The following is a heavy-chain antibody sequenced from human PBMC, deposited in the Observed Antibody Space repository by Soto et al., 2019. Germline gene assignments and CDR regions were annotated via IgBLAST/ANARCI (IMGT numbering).Heavy chain of an antibody. CDR2: IHHSGYT. CDR1: GDSVSSGSHF. CDR3: ARRAGTTTSRWFDP. Sequence: SETLSLTCIVSGDSVSSGSHFWGWIRQPPGKGLEWIGSIHHSGYTFYNASLRSRVTMFVDTSKNHFSLKLNSVTAADTAVYYCARRAGTTTSRWFDPWGQGILVTVSS. D-gene: IGHD1-7*01. J-gene: IGHJ5*02. V-gene: IGHV4-39*02.